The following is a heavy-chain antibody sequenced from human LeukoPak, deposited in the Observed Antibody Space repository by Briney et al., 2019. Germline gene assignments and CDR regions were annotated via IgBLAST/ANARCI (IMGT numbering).Heavy chain of an antibody. CDR3: ARDLATIDGIAWYYFEN. Sequence: GASVKVPCKASGYTFTGHYIHWARQAPGQGFEWMGWINPNTGGADYAQKFQDRIAISTYTSISTTYMELSSLRSDDTALYYCARDLATIDGIAWYYFENWGQGTLVTVS. J-gene: IGHJ4*02. D-gene: IGHD5-12*01. CDR2: INPNTGGA. V-gene: IGHV1-2*02. CDR1: GYTFTGHY.